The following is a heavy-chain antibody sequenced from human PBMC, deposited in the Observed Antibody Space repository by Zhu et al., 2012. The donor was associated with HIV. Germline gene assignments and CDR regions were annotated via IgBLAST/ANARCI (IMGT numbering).Heavy chain of an antibody. CDR1: DEDVFDAAY. Sequence: QVQLVQAGGGVKKPGASVTLSCKTADEDVFDAAYMHWVRQAPGQTFEWLGWMKPVTGAVNYARKFQCRVSFYRTRELGIACMDLRNLRFDDTAVYFCARRRRATSAVTSGGFFFDLWGRGSRVIVSS. CDR3: ARRRRATSAVTSGGFFFDL. V-gene: IGHV1-2*02. D-gene: IGHD4-17*01. J-gene: IGHJ2*01. CDR2: MKPVTGAV.